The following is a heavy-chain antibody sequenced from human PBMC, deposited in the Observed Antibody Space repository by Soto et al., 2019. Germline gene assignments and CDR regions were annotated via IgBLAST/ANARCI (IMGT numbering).Heavy chain of an antibody. CDR3: ARATNIWDYYYYGMDV. V-gene: IGHV4-59*01. CDR1: GGSIRSYY. D-gene: IGHD2-21*01. CDR2: IYYSGST. Sequence: SETLSLTCTVSGGSIRSYYWSWIRQPPGKGLEWIGYIYYSGSTNYNPSLKSQVTISVDTSKNQFSLKLSSVTAADTAVYYCARATNIWDYYYYGMDVWGQGTKVTVS. J-gene: IGHJ6*02.